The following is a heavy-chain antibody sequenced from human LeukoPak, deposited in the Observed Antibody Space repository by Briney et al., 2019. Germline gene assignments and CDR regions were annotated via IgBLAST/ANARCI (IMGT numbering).Heavy chain of an antibody. V-gene: IGHV1-69*02. Sequence: SVKVSCKASGGTFSSYTISWVRQAPGQGLEWMGRIIPILGIANYAQKFQGRVTITADKSTSTAYMALSSLRSEDTAVYYCASEIAVAGTSSFDYWGQGTLVTVSS. D-gene: IGHD6-19*01. J-gene: IGHJ4*02. CDR2: IIPILGIA. CDR3: ASEIAVAGTSSFDY. CDR1: GGTFSSYT.